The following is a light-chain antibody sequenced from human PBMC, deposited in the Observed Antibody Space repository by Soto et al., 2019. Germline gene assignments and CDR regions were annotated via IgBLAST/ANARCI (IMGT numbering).Light chain of an antibody. CDR1: SSDIGGYKY. J-gene: IGLJ3*02. CDR2: EVS. V-gene: IGLV2-14*01. Sequence: QSALTQPASVSGSPGQSITISCTGTSSDIGGYKYVSWYQQHPGKAPKLMIYEVSNRPSGVSNRFSGSKSGNTASLTISGLQAEDEADYYCISYTTTSTLVFGGGTEVTVL. CDR3: ISYTTTSTLV.